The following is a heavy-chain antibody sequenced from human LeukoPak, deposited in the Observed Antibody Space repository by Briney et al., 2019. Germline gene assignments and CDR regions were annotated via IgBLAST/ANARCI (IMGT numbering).Heavy chain of an antibody. CDR2: ISSSSSYI. CDR3: ARDPRLAVAAFDY. CDR1: GFTFSSYG. D-gene: IGHD6-19*01. Sequence: GGALRLSCAASGFTFSSYGMSWVRQAPGKGLEWVSSISSSSSYIYYADSVRGRFTISRDNAKNSLYLQMNSLRAEDTAVYYCARDPRLAVAAFDYWGQGTLVTVSS. V-gene: IGHV3-21*01. J-gene: IGHJ4*02.